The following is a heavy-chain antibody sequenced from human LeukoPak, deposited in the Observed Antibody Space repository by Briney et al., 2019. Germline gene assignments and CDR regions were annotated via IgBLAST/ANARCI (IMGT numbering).Heavy chain of an antibody. CDR1: GGSLSGYY. J-gene: IGHJ6*03. Sequence: SETLSLTCAVYGGSLSGYYWSWIRQPPGKGLEWIGEINHSGTTNYNPSLKSRVTISVDTSKNQFSLKLSSVTAADTAAYYCARHTWAGAAYFYYYMDVWGKGTTVTVS. V-gene: IGHV4-34*01. D-gene: IGHD1-26*01. CDR3: ARHTWAGAAYFYYYMDV. CDR2: INHSGTT.